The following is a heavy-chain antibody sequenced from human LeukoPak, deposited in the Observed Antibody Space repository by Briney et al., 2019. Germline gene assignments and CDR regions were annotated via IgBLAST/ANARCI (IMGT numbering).Heavy chain of an antibody. CDR2: INHSGST. D-gene: IGHD3-10*01. J-gene: IGHJ5*02. CDR3: ARQYYYGSGSYTTVLLYNWFDP. Sequence: SETLSLTCAVYGGSFSGYYWSWIRQPPGKGLEWIGEINHSGSTNYNPSLKSRVTISVDTSKNQFSLKLSSVTAADTAVYYCARQYYYGSGSYTTVLLYNWFDPWGQGTLVTVSS. CDR1: GGSFSGYY. V-gene: IGHV4-34*01.